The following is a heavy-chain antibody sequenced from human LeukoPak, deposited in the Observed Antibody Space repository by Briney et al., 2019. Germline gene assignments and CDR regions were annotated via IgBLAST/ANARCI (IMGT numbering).Heavy chain of an antibody. CDR2: IKQDGSEK. J-gene: IGHJ4*02. V-gene: IGHV3-7*01. CDR1: GFTFSSYW. CDR3: ARAPRGSGYLSYFDY. Sequence: GGSLRLSCAASGFTFSSYWMSWVRQAPGKGLEWAANIKQDGSEKYYVDSVKGRFTISRDNAKNSLYLQMNSLRAEDTAVYYCARAPRGSGYLSYFDYWGQGTLVTVSS. D-gene: IGHD3-22*01.